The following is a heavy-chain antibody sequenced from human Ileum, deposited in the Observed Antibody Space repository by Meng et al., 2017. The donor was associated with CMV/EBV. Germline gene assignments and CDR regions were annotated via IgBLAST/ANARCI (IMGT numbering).Heavy chain of an antibody. CDR3: ARGGEILDY. CDR2: ISTSSGNT. CDR1: GYTFTNWL. J-gene: IGHJ4*01. Sequence: VKVSCKTSGYTFTNWLITWVRQAPGQGLEWMGSISTSSGNTHYAQNLQGRVTMTRDTSTNTAYMELRNLRSDDTAVYFCARGGEILDYWGRGTLVTVSS. V-gene: IGHV1-18*01. D-gene: IGHD3-10*01.